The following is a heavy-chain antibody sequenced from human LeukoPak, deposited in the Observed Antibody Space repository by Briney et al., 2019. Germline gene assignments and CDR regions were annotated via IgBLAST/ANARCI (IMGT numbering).Heavy chain of an antibody. J-gene: IGHJ5*02. Sequence: GGSLRLSCAGSGFTFSSYGMSWVRQAPGKGLEWVANIKQDGSEKYYVDSVKGRFTISRDNAKNSLDLQMNSLRAEDPAVYYCARYGGASWFDTWGQGTLVTVSS. CDR1: GFTFSSYG. D-gene: IGHD4/OR15-4a*01. CDR2: IKQDGSEK. V-gene: IGHV3-7*01. CDR3: ARYGGASWFDT.